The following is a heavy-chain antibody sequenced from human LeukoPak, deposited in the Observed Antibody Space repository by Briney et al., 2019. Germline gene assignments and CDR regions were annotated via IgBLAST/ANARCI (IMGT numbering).Heavy chain of an antibody. D-gene: IGHD5-18*01. V-gene: IGHV5-10-1*01. J-gene: IGHJ4*02. CDR3: ARRRFSGDTAMLDY. CDR1: GYSFTTYW. Sequence: GESLKISCKGSGYSFTTYWIIWVRQRSGKGLECMGRIDPSDPYTNYSPSFQGHVTISADTSINTAFLQWSSLKASDTAMYYCARRRFSGDTAMLDYWGQGTLVSVSS. CDR2: IDPSDPYT.